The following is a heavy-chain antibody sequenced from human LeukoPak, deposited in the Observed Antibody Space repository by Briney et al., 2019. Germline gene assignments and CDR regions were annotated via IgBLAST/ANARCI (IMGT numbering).Heavy chain of an antibody. CDR3: AREVSGSSYFDY. D-gene: IGHD1-26*01. CDR2: INNDGSST. J-gene: IGHJ4*02. CDR1: GFTFSSYW. Sequence: GGSLRLSCAASGFTFSSYWMHWVRQAPGKGLVWVSHINNDGSSTSYADSVKGRFTISRDNAKNTLYLQMNSLRAEDTAVYYCAREVSGSSYFDYWGQGTLVTVSS. V-gene: IGHV3-74*01.